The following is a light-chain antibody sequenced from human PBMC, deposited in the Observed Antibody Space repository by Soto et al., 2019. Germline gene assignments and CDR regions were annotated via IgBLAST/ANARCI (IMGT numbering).Light chain of an antibody. V-gene: IGLV2-23*01. J-gene: IGLJ2*01. CDR2: EGT. CDR3: CSYARRNNLL. CDR1: SSDVGTFNL. Sequence: QSALTQPASVSGFLGQSITMSCTGSSSDVGTFNLVSWFQQHPGKAPKLLIFEGTKRPSGVSDRFSGSKSGNTASLTISGLQAEDEADYHCCSYARRNNLLFGGGTKLTVL.